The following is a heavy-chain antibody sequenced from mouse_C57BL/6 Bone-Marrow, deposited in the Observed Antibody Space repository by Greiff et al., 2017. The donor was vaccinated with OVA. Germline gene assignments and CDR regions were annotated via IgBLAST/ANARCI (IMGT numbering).Heavy chain of an antibody. CDR1: GFNIKDYS. V-gene: IGHV14-2*01. Sequence: SGAELVKPGASVKLSCTASGFNIKDYSLHWVKQRTEQCLAWIGRIDPEDGATKYAPKFPGKATIPADTSSNTAYLQLSSLTSEDTAVYYCARCWGFDYWGQGTTLTVSS. D-gene: IGHD4-1*01. J-gene: IGHJ2*01. CDR2: IDPEDGAT. CDR3: ARCWGFDY.